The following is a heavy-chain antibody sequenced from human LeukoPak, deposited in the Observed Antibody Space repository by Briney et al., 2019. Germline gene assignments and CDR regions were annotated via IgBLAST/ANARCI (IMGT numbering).Heavy chain of an antibody. J-gene: IGHJ4*02. Sequence: GGSLRLSCAASGFTFSNYAMGWVRQAPGKGPEWVSSIRYNIENTHYADAVQGRFTISRDNSKNTLYLQMNSLRAGDTARYYCAKASTRDTGYYFGSWGQGTLVCVSS. D-gene: IGHD3-9*01. CDR1: GFTFSNYA. CDR2: IRYNIENT. CDR3: AKASTRDTGYYFGS. V-gene: IGHV3-23*01.